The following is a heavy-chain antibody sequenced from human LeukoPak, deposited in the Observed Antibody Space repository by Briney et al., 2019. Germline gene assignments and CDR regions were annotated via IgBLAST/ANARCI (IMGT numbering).Heavy chain of an antibody. J-gene: IGHJ4*02. CDR1: GFTFSDYY. CDR2: ISSISSTI. V-gene: IGHV3-11*04. D-gene: IGHD3-10*01. CDR3: ARCGDGLPCDFDY. Sequence: GGSLRLSCVASGFTFSDYYMSWIRQDPGKGLERVSSISSISSTIYYADSVKGRFTISRDNAKNSLYLQMNSLRPEDTAVYYCARCGDGLPCDFDYWGQGTLVTVSS.